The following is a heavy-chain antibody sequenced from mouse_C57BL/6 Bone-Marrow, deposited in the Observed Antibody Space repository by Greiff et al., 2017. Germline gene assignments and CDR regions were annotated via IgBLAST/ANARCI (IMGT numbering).Heavy chain of an antibody. CDR3: ARGRLRRVFDY. D-gene: IGHD2-4*01. J-gene: IGHJ2*01. Sequence: VKLVESGAELARPGASVKMSCKASGYTFTSYTMHWVKQRPGQGLEWIGYINPSSGYTKYNQKFKDKATLTADKSSSTAYMQLGSLTSEDSAVYYCARGRLRRVFDYWGQGTTLTVSS. CDR2: INPSSGYT. CDR1: GYTFTSYT. V-gene: IGHV1-4*01.